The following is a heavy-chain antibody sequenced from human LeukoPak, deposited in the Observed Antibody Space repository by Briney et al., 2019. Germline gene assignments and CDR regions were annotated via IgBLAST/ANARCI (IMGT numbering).Heavy chain of an antibody. Sequence: PSQTLSLTCTVSGVSISSGGYYWSWIRQPPGKGLEWIGYIYHSGSTYYNPSLKSRVTISVDRSKNQFSLKLSSVTAADTAVYYCARSGSYDFDYWGQGTLVTVSS. D-gene: IGHD1-26*01. CDR1: GVSISSGGYY. J-gene: IGHJ4*02. CDR3: ARSGSYDFDY. CDR2: IYHSGST. V-gene: IGHV4-30-2*01.